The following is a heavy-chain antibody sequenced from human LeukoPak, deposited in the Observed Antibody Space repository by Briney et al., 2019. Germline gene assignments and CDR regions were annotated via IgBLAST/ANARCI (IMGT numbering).Heavy chain of an antibody. CDR3: AREPQYYDFWSGSPSYYYYGMDV. D-gene: IGHD3-3*01. CDR1: GGSVSSGSYY. CDR2: IHYSGST. Sequence: PSETLSLTCTVSGGSVSSGSYYWSWIRQPPGTGLEWIGYIHYSGSTDYNPSLKSRVIISVDTSKNQFSLKLSSVTAADTAVYYCAREPQYYDFWSGSPSYYYYGMDVWGQGTTVTVSS. V-gene: IGHV4-30-4*08. J-gene: IGHJ6*02.